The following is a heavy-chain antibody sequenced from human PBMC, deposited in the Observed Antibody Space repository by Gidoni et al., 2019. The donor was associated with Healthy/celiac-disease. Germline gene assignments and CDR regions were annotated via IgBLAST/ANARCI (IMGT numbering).Heavy chain of an antibody. CDR2: INPNSGGT. Sequence: QVQLVQSGAEVKKPGASVKVSCKASGYTFTGYYMHWVRQAPGQGLEWMGWINPNSGGTNYAQKFQGRVTMTRDTSISTAYMELSRLRSDDTAVYYCARDLTHSSSSADAFDIWGQGTMVTVSS. CDR1: GYTFTGYY. J-gene: IGHJ3*02. CDR3: ARDLTHSSSSADAFDI. D-gene: IGHD6-13*01. V-gene: IGHV1-2*02.